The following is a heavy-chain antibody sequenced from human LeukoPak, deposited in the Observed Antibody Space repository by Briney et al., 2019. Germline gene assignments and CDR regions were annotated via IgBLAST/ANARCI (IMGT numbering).Heavy chain of an antibody. J-gene: IGHJ4*02. D-gene: IGHD5-18*01. CDR2: INHSGST. CDR3: ARGGGIQLWLEFFY. V-gene: IGHV4-34*01. Sequence: PSETLSLTCAVYGGSFSGYYWSWIRQPPGKGLEWIGEINHSGSTNYNPSLKSRVTISVDTSKNQFSLKLSSVTAADTAVYYCARGGGIQLWLEFFYWGQGTLVTVSS. CDR1: GGSFSGYY.